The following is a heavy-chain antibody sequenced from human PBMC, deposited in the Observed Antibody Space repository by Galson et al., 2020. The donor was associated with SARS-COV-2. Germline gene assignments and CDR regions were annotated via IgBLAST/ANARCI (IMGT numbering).Heavy chain of an antibody. CDR2: ISYSGST. V-gene: IGHV4-59*11. D-gene: IGHD1-26*01. J-gene: IGHJ5*02. CDR3: AREKEGATGDNWFDP. CDR1: GGSISGHY. Sequence: SETLSLTCTVSGGSISGHYWSWIRQPPGKGLEWIGYISYSGSTNYNPSLKSRVTMSVDTSKNQFSLKLTSVTAADTAVYYCAREKEGATGDNWFDPWGQGTLVTVSS.